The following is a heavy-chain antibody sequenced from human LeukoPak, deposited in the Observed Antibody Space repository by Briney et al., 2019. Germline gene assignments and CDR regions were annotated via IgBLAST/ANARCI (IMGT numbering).Heavy chain of an antibody. CDR2: INHSGST. CDR1: GGSISSSNW. CDR3: ARHAGTVLRYSPNWFDP. Sequence: PSGTLSLTCAVSGGSISSSNWWSWVRQPPGKGLEWIGEINHSGSTNYNPSLKSRVTISVDTSKNQFSLKLSSVTAADTAVYYCARHAGTVLRYSPNWFDPWGQGTLVTVSS. J-gene: IGHJ5*02. D-gene: IGHD3-9*01. V-gene: IGHV4-4*02.